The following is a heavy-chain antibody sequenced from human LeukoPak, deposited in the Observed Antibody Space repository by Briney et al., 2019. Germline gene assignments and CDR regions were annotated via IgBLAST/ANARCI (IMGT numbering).Heavy chain of an antibody. Sequence: ASVKVSCKASGYTFTSYDINWVRQATGQGLEWMGWMNPNSGNTGYAQKFQGRVTMTRNTSISTAYMELSSLRSEDTAVYYRARYYGSGSYYTLRDYYYGMDVWGQGTTVTVSS. V-gene: IGHV1-8*01. CDR1: GYTFTSYD. CDR3: ARYYGSGSYYTLRDYYYGMDV. CDR2: MNPNSGNT. D-gene: IGHD3-10*01. J-gene: IGHJ6*02.